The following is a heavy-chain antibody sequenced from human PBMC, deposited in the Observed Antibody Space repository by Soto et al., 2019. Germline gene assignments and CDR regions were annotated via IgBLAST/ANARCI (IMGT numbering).Heavy chain of an antibody. Sequence: QVQLVESGGGVVQPGRSLRLSCAASGFTFSSYGMHWVRQAPGKGLEWVAVIWYDGSNKYYADSVKGRFTISRDNSKNXXYLQMNSLRAEDTAVYYCARDYIVVVPAAMSGMDVWGQGTTVTVSS. D-gene: IGHD2-2*01. V-gene: IGHV3-33*01. CDR1: GFTFSSYG. J-gene: IGHJ6*02. CDR2: IWYDGSNK. CDR3: ARDYIVVVPAAMSGMDV.